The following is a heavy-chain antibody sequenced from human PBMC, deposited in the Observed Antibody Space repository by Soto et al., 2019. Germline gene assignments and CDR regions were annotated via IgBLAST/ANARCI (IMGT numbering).Heavy chain of an antibody. V-gene: IGHV3-30*18. J-gene: IGHJ6*02. CDR1: GFTFSSYG. Sequence: QVQLVESGGGVVQPGRSLRLSCAASGFTFSSYGMHWVRQAPGKGLEWVAVISYDGSNKYYADSVKGRFTISRDNSKNTLYLQMNSLRAEDTAVYYCAKAGIESSPGGMDVWGQGTTVTVSS. CDR3: AKAGIESSPGGMDV. D-gene: IGHD6-13*01. CDR2: ISYDGSNK.